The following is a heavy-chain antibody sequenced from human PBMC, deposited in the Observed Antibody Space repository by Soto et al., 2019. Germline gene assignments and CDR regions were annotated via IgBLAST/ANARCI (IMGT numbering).Heavy chain of an antibody. CDR2: INPSGGST. V-gene: IGHV1-46*01. Sequence: ASVKVSCKASGYTFTSYYMHWVRQAPGQGLEWMGIINPSGGSTSYAQKFQGRVTMTRDTSTSTVYMELSSLRSEDTAVYYCARSGIDILTGYSIDYWGQGTLVTSPQ. D-gene: IGHD3-9*01. CDR1: GYTFTSYY. CDR3: ARSGIDILTGYSIDY. J-gene: IGHJ4*02.